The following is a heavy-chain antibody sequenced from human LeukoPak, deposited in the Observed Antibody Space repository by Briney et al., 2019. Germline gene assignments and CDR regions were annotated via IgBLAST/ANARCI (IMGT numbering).Heavy chain of an antibody. CDR3: ARDVRSYFDY. J-gene: IGHJ4*02. D-gene: IGHD4-17*01. V-gene: IGHV3-21*01. Sequence: PGGSLRLSCAASGFTFRSYSMNWVRQAPGKGLEWVSSISSSSSYIYYADSVKGRFTISRDNAKNSLYLQMNSLRAEDTAVYYCARDVRSYFDYWGQGTLVTVSS. CDR1: GFTFRSYS. CDR2: ISSSSSYI.